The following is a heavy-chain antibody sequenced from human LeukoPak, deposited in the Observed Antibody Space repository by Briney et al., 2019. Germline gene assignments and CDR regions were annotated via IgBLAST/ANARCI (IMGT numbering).Heavy chain of an antibody. D-gene: IGHD3-9*01. Sequence: GGSLRLSCAASGSTFSSYAMSWVRQAPGKGLEWVSAISGRGGSTYYADSVKGRFTISRDNSKNTLYLQMNSLRAEDTAVYYCAKLRYFDWLSREGNWFDPWGQGTLVTVSS. V-gene: IGHV3-23*01. CDR1: GSTFSSYA. CDR2: ISGRGGST. J-gene: IGHJ5*02. CDR3: AKLRYFDWLSREGNWFDP.